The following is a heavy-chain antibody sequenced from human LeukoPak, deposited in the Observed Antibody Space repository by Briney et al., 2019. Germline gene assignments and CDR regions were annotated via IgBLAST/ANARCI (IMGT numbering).Heavy chain of an antibody. CDR1: GFTFNTYE. CDR3: ARRYCSSASCLFDY. J-gene: IGHJ4*02. CDR2: VSSSGTTM. D-gene: IGHD2-2*01. Sequence: GGSLRLSCAASGFTFNTYEMSWVRQAPGKGLEWVSCVSSSGTTMYHADSVKGRFAISRDNAKNSLYLQMNSLRAEDAAVYYCARRYCSSASCLFDYWGQGTLVTVSS. V-gene: IGHV3-48*03.